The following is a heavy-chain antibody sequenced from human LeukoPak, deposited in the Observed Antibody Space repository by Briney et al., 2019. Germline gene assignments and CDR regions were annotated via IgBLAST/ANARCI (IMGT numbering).Heavy chain of an antibody. CDR3: ALYQPLLYSGFDY. Sequence: GGTLRLSCAASGFTFSSYAMSWVRQAPGKGLEWVSAISGSGGSTYYADSVKGRFTISRDNSKNTLYLQMNSLRAEDTAVYYCALYQPLLYSGFDYWGQGTLVTVSS. V-gene: IGHV3-23*01. D-gene: IGHD2-2*02. CDR1: GFTFSSYA. CDR2: ISGSGGST. J-gene: IGHJ4*02.